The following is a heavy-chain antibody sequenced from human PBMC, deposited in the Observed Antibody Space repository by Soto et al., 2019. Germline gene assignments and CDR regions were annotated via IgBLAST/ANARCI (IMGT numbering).Heavy chain of an antibody. CDR2: MNPNSGNT. J-gene: IGHJ5*02. D-gene: IGHD3-22*01. Sequence: ASVKVSCKASGYTFTSYDINWVRQATGQGLEWMGWMNPNSGNTGYAQKFQGRVTMTRNTSISTAHMELSSLRSEDTAVYYCARGYYYDSSGSRNWFDTWGQGTLVTVSS. V-gene: IGHV1-8*01. CDR3: ARGYYYDSSGSRNWFDT. CDR1: GYTFTSYD.